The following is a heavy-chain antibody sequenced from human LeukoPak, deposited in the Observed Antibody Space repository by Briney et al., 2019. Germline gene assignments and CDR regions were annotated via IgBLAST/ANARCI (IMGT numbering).Heavy chain of an antibody. CDR2: IYPADSDT. V-gene: IGHV5-51*01. CDR1: GYSFTSYW. J-gene: IGHJ4*02. Sequence: GESLKIPCKGSGYSFTSYWIGWVRQMPGKGLEWMGIIYPADSDTRYSPSFQGQVTISADKSISTANLQWSSLKASDTAMYYCARSRYCTTTSCRHFDYWGQGTLVTVSS. CDR3: ARSRYCTTTSCRHFDY. D-gene: IGHD2-2*01.